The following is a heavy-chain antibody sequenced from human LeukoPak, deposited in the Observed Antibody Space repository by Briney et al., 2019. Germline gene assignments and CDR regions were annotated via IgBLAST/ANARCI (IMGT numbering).Heavy chain of an antibody. D-gene: IGHD4-17*01. Sequence: GGSLRLSCAASGFSFGSSVMSWVRQAPGKGLEWVSAITADGGGTNHADPVKGRFTISRDNSKSTLYLQMNSLRAEDTAVYYCVKEDHYGDYVQIDYWGQGTLVTVSS. CDR2: ITADGGGT. V-gene: IGHV3-23*01. CDR1: GFSFGSSV. J-gene: IGHJ4*02. CDR3: VKEDHYGDYVQIDY.